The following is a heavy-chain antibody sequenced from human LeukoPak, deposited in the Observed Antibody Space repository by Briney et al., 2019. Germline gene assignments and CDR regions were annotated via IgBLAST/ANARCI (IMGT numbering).Heavy chain of an antibody. V-gene: IGHV4-34*01. D-gene: IGHD1-7*01. J-gene: IGHJ6*03. CDR2: INDSGTI. CDR3: ARRWNYGRNYYIDV. Sequence: PSETLSLTCAVHGGSFSNYYWSWIRQSPGKGLEWIGEINDSGTINYNPSLMSRVTVSVDKSKNQFSLKLSSATAADTAVYYCARRWNYGRNYYIDVWGKGATVSVSS. CDR1: GGSFSNYY.